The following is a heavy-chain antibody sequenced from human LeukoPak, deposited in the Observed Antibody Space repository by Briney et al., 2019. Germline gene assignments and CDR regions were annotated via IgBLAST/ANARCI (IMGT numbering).Heavy chain of an antibody. CDR1: GFTFSNAW. V-gene: IGHV3-15*01. CDR3: TTDHIVVVTALNDY. Sequence: GGSLRLSCAASGFTFSNAWMSWVRQAPGKGLEWDGRIKSKTDGGTTDYAAPVKGRFTISRDDSKNTLYLQMNSLKTEDTAVYYCTTDHIVVVTALNDYWGQGTLVTVSS. J-gene: IGHJ4*02. CDR2: IKSKTDGGTT. D-gene: IGHD2-21*02.